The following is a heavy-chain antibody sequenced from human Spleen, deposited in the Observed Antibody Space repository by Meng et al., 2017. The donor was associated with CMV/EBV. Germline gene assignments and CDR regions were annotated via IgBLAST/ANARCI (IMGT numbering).Heavy chain of an antibody. J-gene: IGHJ6*02. Sequence: ASVKVSCKTSGYPYVNYGITWVRQAPGQGLKWMGWVSAYNFNTNYAQEFQGRVTMTTDSVTATAYMELRGLKSDDTAVYYCAKTVSTDYFYYGLDAWGQGTKVTVSS. D-gene: IGHD1-1*01. CDR1: GYPYVNYG. CDR3: AKTVSTDYFYYGLDA. CDR2: VSAYNFNT. V-gene: IGHV1-18*04.